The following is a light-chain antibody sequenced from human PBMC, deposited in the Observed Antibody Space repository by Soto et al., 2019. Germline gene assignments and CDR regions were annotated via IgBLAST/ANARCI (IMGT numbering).Light chain of an antibody. Sequence: QPVLTQSSSASASLGSSVKLTCTLSSGHSSYIIAWHQQQPGKAPRYLMKLEGSGSYNTGSGVPDRFSGSSSGADRYLTISNLQFEDEADYYCETWVSNTYVFGTGTQLTVL. V-gene: IGLV4-60*02. J-gene: IGLJ1*01. CDR3: ETWVSNTYV. CDR2: LEGSGSY. CDR1: SGHSSYI.